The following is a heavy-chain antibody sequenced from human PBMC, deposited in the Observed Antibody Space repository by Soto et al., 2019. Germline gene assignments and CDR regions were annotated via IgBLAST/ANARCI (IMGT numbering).Heavy chain of an antibody. D-gene: IGHD5-12*01. V-gene: IGHV3-48*01. J-gene: IGHJ6*03. CDR3: ARSDPIHSGYDPYYYYMDV. CDR2: ISSSSSTI. Sequence: GGSLRLSCAASGFTFSSYSMNWVRQAPGKGLEWVSYISSSSSTIYYADSVKGRFTISRDKAKNSLYLQMNSLRAEDTAVYYCARSDPIHSGYDPYYYYMDVWGKGTTVTVSS. CDR1: GFTFSSYS.